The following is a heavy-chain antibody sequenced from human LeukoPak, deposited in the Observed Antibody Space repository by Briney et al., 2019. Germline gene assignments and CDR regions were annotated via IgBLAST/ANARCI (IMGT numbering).Heavy chain of an antibody. CDR1: GFTVSSNY. CDR3: ATAYYYGSGSYYYYGMDV. Sequence: GGSLRLSCAASGFTVSSNYMSWVRQAPGKGLEWVSVIYSGGSTYYADSVKGRFTISRDNSKNTLYLQMNSLRAEDTAVYYCATAYYYGSGSYYYYGMDVWGQGTTVTVSS. V-gene: IGHV3-53*01. D-gene: IGHD3-10*01. CDR2: IYSGGST. J-gene: IGHJ6*02.